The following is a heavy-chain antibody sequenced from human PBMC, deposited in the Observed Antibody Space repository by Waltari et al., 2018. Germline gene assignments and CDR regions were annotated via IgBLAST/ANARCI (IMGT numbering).Heavy chain of an antibody. CDR2: IITNRGGT. CDR1: GYTFSHKH. J-gene: IGHJ4*02. D-gene: IGHD1-1*01. V-gene: IGHV1-2*06. CDR3: VRENWYYDY. Sequence: QVQLVQSGAEVKMPGASVKVSCKASGYTFSHKHVHWVRQAPGQGLQWMGRIITNRGGTDYAQEFQGRVTMTMDTSISTVYMELSSVRSDDTAVYYCVRENWYYDYWGQGTQVTVSS.